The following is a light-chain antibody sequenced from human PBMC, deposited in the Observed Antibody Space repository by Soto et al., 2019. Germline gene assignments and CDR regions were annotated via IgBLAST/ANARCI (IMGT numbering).Light chain of an antibody. CDR2: AS. CDR3: QPGGTSAL. J-gene: IGKJ3*01. Sequence: EIVFTQTPGTLSLSPGARATLSCRASQSVSDSYLAWYQQKPGQAPRLLIYASSRATGIPDRFSGIGAGTDFTLAISGLEREDFAVYYCQPGGTSALFGPGTTVDIK. CDR1: QSVSDSY. V-gene: IGKV3-20*01.